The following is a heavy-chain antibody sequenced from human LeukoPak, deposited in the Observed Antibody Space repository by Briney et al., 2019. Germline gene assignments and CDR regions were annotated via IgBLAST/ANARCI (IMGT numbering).Heavy chain of an antibody. Sequence: GGSLRLSCAASGFTFSDYYMSWIRQAPGKGLEWVSYISSSGDTIYYADSVKGRFTISRDNAKNSLYLQMNSLRAEDTALYYCAKANYGSGSYYFDYWGQGTLVTVSS. J-gene: IGHJ4*02. CDR1: GFTFSDYY. CDR3: AKANYGSGSYYFDY. V-gene: IGHV3-11*01. CDR2: ISSSGDTI. D-gene: IGHD3-10*01.